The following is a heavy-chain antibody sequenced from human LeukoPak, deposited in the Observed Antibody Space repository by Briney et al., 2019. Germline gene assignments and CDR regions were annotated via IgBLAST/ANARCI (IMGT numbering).Heavy chain of an antibody. CDR1: GFTFSGYA. J-gene: IGHJ4*02. D-gene: IGHD1-14*01. V-gene: IGHV3-30*04. CDR3: ARAYPDANGDY. Sequence: GGSLRLSCAASGFTFSGYAMHWVRQAPGKGLEWVAVISYDGSNKYYADSVKGRFTIPRDNSKNTLYLQMNSLRAEDTAVYYCARAYPDANGDYWGQGTLVTVSS. CDR2: ISYDGSNK.